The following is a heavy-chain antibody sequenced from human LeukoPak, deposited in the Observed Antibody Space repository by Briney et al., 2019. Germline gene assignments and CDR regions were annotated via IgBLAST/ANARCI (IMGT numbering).Heavy chain of an antibody. Sequence: GGSLRLSCAASGFTFSSYSMNWVRQAPGKGLEWVSSIKGRFTISRDNAKNSLYLQMNSLRAEDTAVYYCGTGGGDWFDPWGQGTLVTVSS. D-gene: IGHD2-8*02. J-gene: IGHJ5*02. V-gene: IGHV3-21*01. CDR1: GFTFSSYS. CDR2: I. CDR3: GTGGGDWFDP.